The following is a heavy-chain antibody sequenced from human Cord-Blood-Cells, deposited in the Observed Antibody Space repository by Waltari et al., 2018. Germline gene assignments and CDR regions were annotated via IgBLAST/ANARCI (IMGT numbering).Heavy chain of an antibody. CDR2: IYHSGST. Sequence: QVQLQESGPGLVKPSETLSLTCAVSGYSISSGYYWGWIRQPPGKGLEWIGSIYHSGSTYYNPSLKSRVTISVDTSKNQFSLKLSSVTAADTAVYYCARDVSSSLRWGQRYSSSSWYFDLWGRGTLVTVSS. D-gene: IGHD6-6*01. CDR1: GYSISSGYY. J-gene: IGHJ2*01. CDR3: ARDVSSSLRWGQRYSSSSWYFDL. V-gene: IGHV4-38-2*02.